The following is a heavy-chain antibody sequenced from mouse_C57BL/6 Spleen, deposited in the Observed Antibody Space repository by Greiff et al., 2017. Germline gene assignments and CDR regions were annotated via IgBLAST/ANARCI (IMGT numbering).Heavy chain of an antibody. CDR2: IDPSDSET. V-gene: IGHV1-52*01. J-gene: IGHJ4*01. CDR3: ARSPFTTVVATGAMDY. Sequence: VQLQQPGAELVRPGSSVKLSCKASGYTFTSSWMHLVKLRPIQGLEWIGNIDPSDSETHYNQKFKDKATLTVDKSSSTAYMQLSSLTSEDSAVYYCARSPFTTVVATGAMDYWGQGTSVTVSS. D-gene: IGHD1-1*01. CDR1: GYTFTSSW.